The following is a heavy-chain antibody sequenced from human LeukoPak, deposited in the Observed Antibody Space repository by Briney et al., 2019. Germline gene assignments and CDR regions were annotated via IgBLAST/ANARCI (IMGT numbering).Heavy chain of an antibody. CDR3: ARRRPTNCFDS. J-gene: IGHJ4*02. CDR2: ISNNGGVP. V-gene: IGHV3-64*01. D-gene: IGHD1-14*01. CDR1: GFTFSTYA. Sequence: GGSLRLSCSASGFTFSTYAMHWVRQAPGKGLEYVSAISNNGGVPYYASSVEGRFTISRDDSKNTLYLQMGSLRPEDMAVYYCARRRPTNCFDSWGQGTLVTVSS.